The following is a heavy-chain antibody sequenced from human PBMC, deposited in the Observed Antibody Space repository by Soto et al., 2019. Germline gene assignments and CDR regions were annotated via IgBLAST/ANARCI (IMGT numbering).Heavy chain of an antibody. CDR3: AREYRRGSAGTGY. CDR2: IYHGGTT. D-gene: IGHD6-13*01. CDR1: GGFISSGDSS. Sequence: SETLSLTCAVSGGFISSGDSSWSWIRQPPGRGLEWIGHIYHGGTTFYNPSLKSRVAISEDRSKNQFSLKLSSVTAADTAVYYCAREYRRGSAGTGYWGQGTLVTVSS. V-gene: IGHV4-30-2*01. J-gene: IGHJ4*02.